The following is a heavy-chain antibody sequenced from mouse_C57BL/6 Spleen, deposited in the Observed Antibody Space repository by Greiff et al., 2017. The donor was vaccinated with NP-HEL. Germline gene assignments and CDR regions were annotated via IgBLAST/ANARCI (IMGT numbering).Heavy chain of an antibody. V-gene: IGHV1-26*01. D-gene: IGHD1-1*01. CDR1: GYTFTDYY. Sequence: EVQLQQSGPELVKPGASVKISCKASGYTFTDYYMNWVKQSHGKSLEWIGDINPNNGGTSYNQKFKGKATLTVDKSSSTAYMELRSLTAEDSAVSSCSISYDYWGQGTTLTVSS. CDR2: INPNNGGT. J-gene: IGHJ2*01. CDR3: SISYDY.